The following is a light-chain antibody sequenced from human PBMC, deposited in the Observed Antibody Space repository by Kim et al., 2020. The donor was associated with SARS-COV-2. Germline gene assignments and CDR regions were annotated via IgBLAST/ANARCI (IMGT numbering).Light chain of an antibody. CDR1: SLRSYY. V-gene: IGLV3-19*01. J-gene: IGLJ2*01. CDR3: NSRDSSGNHLV. CDR2: GKN. Sequence: ALGTTVRITGQGDSLRSYYASWYQQRPGQAPVLVIYGKNNRPSGIPDRFSGSSSGNTASLTITGAQAEDEADYYCNSRDSSGNHLVFGGGTQLTVL.